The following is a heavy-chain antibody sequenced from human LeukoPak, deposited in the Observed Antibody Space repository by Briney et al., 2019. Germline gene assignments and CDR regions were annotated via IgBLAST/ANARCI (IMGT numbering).Heavy chain of an antibody. V-gene: IGHV4-4*02. D-gene: IGHD3-10*01. CDR1: GGSISSTNW. J-gene: IGHJ4*02. CDR3: ASDGRDYYGSGSYK. CDR2: VYHSRST. Sequence: PSGTLSLTCAVSGGSISSTNWWSWVRQPPGKGLEWIGEVYHSRSTNYNPSLKSRVTISVDKSKNQFSLKLSSVTAADTAVYYCASDGRDYYGSGSYKWGQGTLVTVSS.